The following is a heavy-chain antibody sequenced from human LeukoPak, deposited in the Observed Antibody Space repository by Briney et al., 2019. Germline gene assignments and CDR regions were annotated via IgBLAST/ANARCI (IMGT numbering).Heavy chain of an antibody. J-gene: IGHJ4*02. CDR1: GFPFSRYW. V-gene: IGHV3-74*03. CDR2: IVSDGSST. D-gene: IGHD3-10*01. CDR3: VRDNYGVDY. Sequence: GGSLRLAWAASGFPFSRYWMQWVRQARGEWLVWVSHIVSDGSSTTYADSVKGRFTTSRDNAKNTLYLQMNSLRAEDTAVYYCVRDNYGVDYWGQGTLVTVSS.